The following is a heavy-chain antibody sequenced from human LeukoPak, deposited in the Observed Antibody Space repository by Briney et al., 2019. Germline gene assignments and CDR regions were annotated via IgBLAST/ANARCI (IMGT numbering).Heavy chain of an antibody. V-gene: IGHV1-46*01. CDR1: GYTFTKYY. CDR2: INVSGGGA. Sequence: ASVKVSCKASGYTFTKYYIDWVRQAPGQGLEWLGVINVSGGGATYARKFQGRITMTRDTSTDTAYVELSSLRSEDTAVYFCARDFDALDTWGQGTMVTVSS. CDR3: ARDFDALDT. J-gene: IGHJ3*02.